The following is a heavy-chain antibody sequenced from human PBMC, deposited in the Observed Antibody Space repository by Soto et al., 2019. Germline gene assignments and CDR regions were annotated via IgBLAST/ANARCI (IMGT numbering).Heavy chain of an antibody. D-gene: IGHD5-12*01. J-gene: IGHJ4*02. CDR2: IYYSGST. Sequence: PSETLSLTCTVSGGSISSGGYYWSWIRQHPGKGLEWIGYIYYSGSTYYNPSLKSRVTISVDTSKNQFSLKLSSVTAADTAVYYCARGTPLGATYYFAYRGQGTLVTVSS. V-gene: IGHV4-31*03. CDR3: ARGTPLGATYYFAY. CDR1: GGSISSGGYY.